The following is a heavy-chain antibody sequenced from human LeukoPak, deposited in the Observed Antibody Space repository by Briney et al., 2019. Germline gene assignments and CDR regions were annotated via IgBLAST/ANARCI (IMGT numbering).Heavy chain of an antibody. V-gene: IGHV3-21*01. CDR1: GFTFSSYS. CDR2: ISSSSSYI. Sequence: GGSLRLSCAASGFTFSSYSMNWVRQAPGKGLEWVSSISSSSSYIYYADSVKGRFTISRDNAKNSLYLQMNSLRAEDTAVYYCASPTGHGLRHAFDIWGQGTMVTVSS. J-gene: IGHJ3*02. CDR3: ASPTGHGLRHAFDI. D-gene: IGHD1-14*01.